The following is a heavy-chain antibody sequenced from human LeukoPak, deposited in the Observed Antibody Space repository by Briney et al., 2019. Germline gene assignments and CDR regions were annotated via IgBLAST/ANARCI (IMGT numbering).Heavy chain of an antibody. CDR1: GFTLSSNY. D-gene: IGHD3-16*01. V-gene: IGHV3-53*01. CDR2: IYSSGTT. J-gene: IGHJ4*02. CDR3: ARDLAYFDY. Sequence: GGPLRLSCAASGFTLSSNYMTWVRQAPGKGLEWVSVIYSSGTTYFADSVKGRFTISRDNSKNTLYLQMNSLRAEDTAVYYCARDLAYFDYWGQGTLVTVSS.